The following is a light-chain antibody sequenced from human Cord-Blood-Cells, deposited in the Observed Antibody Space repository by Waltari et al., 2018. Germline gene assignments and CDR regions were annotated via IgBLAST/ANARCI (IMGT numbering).Light chain of an antibody. CDR3: QQYNNWLT. J-gene: IGKJ4*01. CDR2: GAS. CDR1: QSVSSN. V-gene: IGKV3-15*01. Sequence: EILMTHSPATLSVSPGERATLSCRASQSVSSNLAWYQQTPGQAPRLLIYGASTRATGIPARFSGSGSGTEFTLTISSLQSEDFAVYYCQQYNNWLTFGGGTKVEIK.